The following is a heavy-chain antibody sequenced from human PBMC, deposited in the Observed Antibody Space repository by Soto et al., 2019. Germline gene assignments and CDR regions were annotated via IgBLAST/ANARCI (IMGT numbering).Heavy chain of an antibody. J-gene: IGHJ4*02. CDR1: EFTFNNYA. CDR2: VSHDGGST. V-gene: IGHV3-64D*06. Sequence: GGSLRLSCSASEFTFNNYAMHWVRQAPGKGLEYVSAVSHDGGSTYYADSVKGRFTISRDNSKYTLYLQMSSLRPEDTAVYYCVKGVGPSILYNFHYWGQGTLVTVSS. CDR3: VKGVGPSILYNFHY. D-gene: IGHD2-2*02.